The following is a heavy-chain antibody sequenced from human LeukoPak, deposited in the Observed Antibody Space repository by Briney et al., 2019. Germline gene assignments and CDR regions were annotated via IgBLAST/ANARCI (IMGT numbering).Heavy chain of an antibody. V-gene: IGHV3-23*01. CDR3: AKVRGYSSTWYYFDY. D-gene: IGHD6-13*01. J-gene: IGHJ4*02. CDR2: ISGSGGST. CDR1: GFTFSIYG. Sequence: PGGTLRLSCAASGFTFSIYGMSWVRQAPGKGLEWVSAISGSGGSTYYADSVKGRFTISRDNSKNTLYLQMNSLRAEDTAVYYCAKVRGYSSTWYYFDYWGQGTLVTVSS.